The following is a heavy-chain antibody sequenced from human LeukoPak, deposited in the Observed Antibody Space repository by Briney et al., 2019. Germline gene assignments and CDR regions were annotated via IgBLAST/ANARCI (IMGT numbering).Heavy chain of an antibody. CDR2: IGTAGDT. CDR1: GFTFSSYD. J-gene: IGHJ4*02. V-gene: IGHV3-13*01. CDR3: ARGGFGESFDY. D-gene: IGHD3-10*01. Sequence: GGSLRLSCAASGFTFSSYDMHWVRQATGKGLEWVSAIGTAGDTYYPGSVKGRFTISRENAKNSLYLQMNSLRAGDTAVYYCARGGFGESFDYWGQGTLVTVSS.